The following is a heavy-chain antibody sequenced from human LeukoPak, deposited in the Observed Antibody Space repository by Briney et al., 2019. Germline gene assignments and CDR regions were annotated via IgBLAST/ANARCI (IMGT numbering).Heavy chain of an antibody. CDR3: ARSSRMGTFDY. D-gene: IGHD7-27*01. J-gene: IGHJ4*02. V-gene: IGHV4-59*01. Sequence: TETLSLTCTVSGGSISSYYWSWIRQPPGKGLEWIGYIYYSGSTNYNPSLKSRVTISVDTSKNQFSLKLSSVTAADTAVYYCARSSRMGTFDYWGQGTLVTVSS. CDR1: GGSISSYY. CDR2: IYYSGST.